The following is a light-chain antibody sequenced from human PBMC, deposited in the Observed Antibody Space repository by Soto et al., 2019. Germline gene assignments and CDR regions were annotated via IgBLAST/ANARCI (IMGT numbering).Light chain of an antibody. CDR2: DVT. V-gene: IGLV2-14*03. Sequence: QSVLTQPASVSGSPGQSITISCTGTSSDIGGYNYVSWYQQHPGKAPKLMIYDVTNRPSGVSNRFSGSKSGNTASLTISGLQAEDEADYYCSSCGSSSTLVVFGGGTKLTVL. CDR3: SSCGSSSTLVV. CDR1: SSDIGGYNY. J-gene: IGLJ2*01.